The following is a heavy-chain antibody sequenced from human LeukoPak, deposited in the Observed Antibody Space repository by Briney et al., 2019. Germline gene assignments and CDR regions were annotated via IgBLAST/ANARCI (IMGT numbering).Heavy chain of an antibody. D-gene: IGHD2-15*01. V-gene: IGHV3-23*01. J-gene: IGHJ4*02. CDR2: ISGSGGST. Sequence: GGSLRLSCAASGFTLSSQVMSWVRQAPGKGLEWVSAISGSGGSTYYADSVKGRSTISRDNSKNTQYLHMNSLRDEDTAVYYWAKTTHRVVVSYFDWGGQGTLVTVSS. CDR1: GFTLSSQV. CDR3: AKTTHRVVVSYFDW.